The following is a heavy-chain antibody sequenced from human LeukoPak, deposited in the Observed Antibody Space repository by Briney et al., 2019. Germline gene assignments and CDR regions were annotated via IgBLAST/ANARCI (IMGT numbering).Heavy chain of an antibody. J-gene: IGHJ4*02. CDR3: ARDRSSTIFGVVTPLDY. D-gene: IGHD3-3*01. CDR2: ISSSGSTI. Sequence: GGSLRLSCAASGVSFSDYYMSWIRQAPGKGLEWVSYISSSGSTIYYADSVKGRFTISRDNAKNSLYLQMNSLRAEDTAVYYCARDRSSTIFGVVTPLDYWGQGTLVTVSS. V-gene: IGHV3-11*01. CDR1: GVSFSDYY.